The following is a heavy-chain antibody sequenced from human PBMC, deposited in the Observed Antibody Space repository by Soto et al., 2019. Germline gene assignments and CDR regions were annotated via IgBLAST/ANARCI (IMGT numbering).Heavy chain of an antibody. J-gene: IGHJ6*02. CDR2: IIPILNIA. CDR3: ARRPHGMDV. V-gene: IGHV1-69*02. CDR1: GGTFSNYT. Sequence: QVHLVQSGAEVKKPGSSVKVSCKASGGTFSNYTINWVRQAPGQGLEWMGRIIPILNIANYAQNFQGRVTITADKSTSTAHMELSSLRSEDTPIYYCARRPHGMDVWGQGTTVIVSS. D-gene: IGHD6-6*01.